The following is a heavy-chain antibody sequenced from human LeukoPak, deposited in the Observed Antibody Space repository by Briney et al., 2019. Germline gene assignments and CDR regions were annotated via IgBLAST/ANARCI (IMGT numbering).Heavy chain of an antibody. J-gene: IGHJ4*02. CDR1: GGSISSSSYY. CDR3: ARGGSYYDNN. Sequence: SETLSLTCTVSGGSISSSSYYWGWLRQPPGKGLEWIGSFYYRGSTYYNPSLKSRVTISVDTSKNQFSLKLSSVTAADTAVYYCARGGSYYDNNWGQGTLVTVSS. D-gene: IGHD3-22*01. CDR2: FYYRGST. V-gene: IGHV4-39*01.